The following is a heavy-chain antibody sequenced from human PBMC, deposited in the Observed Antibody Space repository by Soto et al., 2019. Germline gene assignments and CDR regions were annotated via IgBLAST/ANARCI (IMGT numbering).Heavy chain of an antibody. Sequence: PSETLSLTCAVYGGSFSGYYWSWIRQPPGKGLEWIGETNHSGSTYYHPSLTSRVTISIDTSKNQFSLSLSSVTAADTAVYYCTSAYYDRSGYDYFDYWGQGTLVTVSS. V-gene: IGHV4-34*01. CDR3: TSAYYDRSGYDYFDY. CDR1: GGSFSGYY. CDR2: TNHSGST. J-gene: IGHJ4*02. D-gene: IGHD3-22*01.